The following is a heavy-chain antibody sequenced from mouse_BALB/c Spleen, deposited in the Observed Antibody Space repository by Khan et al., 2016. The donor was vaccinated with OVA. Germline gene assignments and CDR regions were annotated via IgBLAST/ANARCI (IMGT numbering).Heavy chain of an antibody. J-gene: IGHJ3*01. Sequence: VQLQQPGPELVKPGASVKMSCKASGYTFTSYVMYWVSQKPGQGLEWIGYINPYNDDTKYNEKFKGKATLTSDKSSSTAYMDLSSLTSEDSEVHYGARGGYASFAYRGRGTRVAISA. V-gene: IGHV1S136*01. CDR1: GYTFTSYV. D-gene: IGHD2-2*01. CDR2: INPYNDDT. CDR3: ARGGYASFAY.